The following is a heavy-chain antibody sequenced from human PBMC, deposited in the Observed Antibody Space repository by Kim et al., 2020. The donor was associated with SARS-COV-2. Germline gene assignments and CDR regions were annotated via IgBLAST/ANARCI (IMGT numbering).Heavy chain of an antibody. D-gene: IGHD6-13*01. V-gene: IGHV1-46*01. CDR3: ARGNSYSSEAFDI. Sequence: AQKFQGRVTMTRDTSTSTVYMELSSLRSEDTAVYYCARGNSYSSEAFDIWGQGTMVTVSS. J-gene: IGHJ3*02.